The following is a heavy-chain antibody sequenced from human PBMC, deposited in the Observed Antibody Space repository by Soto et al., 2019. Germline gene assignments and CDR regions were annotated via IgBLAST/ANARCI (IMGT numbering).Heavy chain of an antibody. D-gene: IGHD6-19*01. Sequence: GGSLRLSCAASGFTFSSYGMHWVRQAPGKGLEWVAVIWYDGSNKYYADSVKGRFTISRDNSKNTLYLQMNSLRAEDTAVYYCARDPAVAGTNQNWLDPWGQGTLVTVSS. CDR2: IWYDGSNK. V-gene: IGHV3-33*01. CDR3: ARDPAVAGTNQNWLDP. J-gene: IGHJ5*02. CDR1: GFTFSSYG.